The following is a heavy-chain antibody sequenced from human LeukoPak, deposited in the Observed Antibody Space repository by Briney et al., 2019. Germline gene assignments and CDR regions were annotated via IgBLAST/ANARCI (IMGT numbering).Heavy chain of an antibody. D-gene: IGHD2-2*01. Sequence: GESLRLSCAASGFTVSSNYMSWVRQAPGKGLKWVSGIYSGGSTYYADSVKGRFTISRDNSKNTLYLQMNSLRAEDTDVYYCARIVVSAAMYYYYLDVWGKGTTVTVSS. V-gene: IGHV3-53*05. J-gene: IGHJ6*03. CDR3: ARIVVSAAMYYYYLDV. CDR2: IYSGGST. CDR1: GFTVSSNY.